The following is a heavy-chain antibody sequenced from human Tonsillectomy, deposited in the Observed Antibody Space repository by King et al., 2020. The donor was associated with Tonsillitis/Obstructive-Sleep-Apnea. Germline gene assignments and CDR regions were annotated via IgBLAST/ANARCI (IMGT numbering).Heavy chain of an antibody. CDR2: NYYSGST. D-gene: IGHD3-16*01. CDR1: GGSISSSSYY. Sequence: QLQESGPGLVKPSETLSLTCTVSGGSISSSSYYWGWIRQPPGKGLEWIGSNYYSGSTYYTPSLKSRVPISVDTSKNQFSLKLSSVTAADTAVYYCARLGAYDAFDIWGQGTIVTVSS. CDR3: ARLGAYDAFDI. V-gene: IGHV4-39*01. J-gene: IGHJ3*02.